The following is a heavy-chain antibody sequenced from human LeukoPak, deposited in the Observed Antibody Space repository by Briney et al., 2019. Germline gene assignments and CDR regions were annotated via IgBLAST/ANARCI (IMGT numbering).Heavy chain of an antibody. Sequence: SVTLSRPSSRWSFRHYVMSRLRQAPARAPEGVAIIRGYGETFYAVSVNGRFTLSKDDCRNTVQPVLNNLRVEDTAIYYCAESSWVSNADAVWWGQGTQVTVSS. J-gene: IGHJ4*02. V-gene: IGHV3-23*01. CDR3: AESSWVSNADAVW. CDR1: RWSFRHYV. CDR2: IRGYGET. D-gene: IGHD1-1*01.